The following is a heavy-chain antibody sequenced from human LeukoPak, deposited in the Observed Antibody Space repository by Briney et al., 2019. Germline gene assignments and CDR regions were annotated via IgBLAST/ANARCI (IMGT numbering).Heavy chain of an antibody. Sequence: GGSLRLSCAASGFTFSSYAMHWVRQAPGKGLGWVAVISYDGSNKYYADSVKGRFTISRDNSKNTLYLQMNSLRAEDTAVYYCASGAEAAAGYGFDYWGQGTLVTVSS. D-gene: IGHD6-13*01. CDR1: GFTFSSYA. CDR2: ISYDGSNK. V-gene: IGHV3-30*04. J-gene: IGHJ4*02. CDR3: ASGAEAAAGYGFDY.